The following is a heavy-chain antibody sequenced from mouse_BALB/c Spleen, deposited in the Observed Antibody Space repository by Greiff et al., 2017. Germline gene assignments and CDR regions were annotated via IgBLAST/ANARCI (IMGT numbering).Heavy chain of an antibody. D-gene: IGHD1-1*01. CDR3: ANYYYGSGDAMDY. CDR2: IDPENGNT. J-gene: IGHJ4*01. Sequence: EVKLVESGAELVRPGALVKLSCKASGFNIKDYYMHWVKQRPEQGLEWIGWIDPENGNTIYDPKFQGKASITADTSSNTAYLQLSSLTSEDTAVYYCANYYYGSGDAMDYWGQGTSVTVSS. V-gene: IGHV14-1*02. CDR1: GFNIKDYY.